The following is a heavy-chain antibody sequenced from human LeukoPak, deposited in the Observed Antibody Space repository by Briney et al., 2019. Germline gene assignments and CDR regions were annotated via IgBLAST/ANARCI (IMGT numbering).Heavy chain of an antibody. Sequence: GGSLRLSCAASGFTFSSYWMSWDRQAPGKGLEWVANIKQDGSEKYYVDSVKGRFTISRDNAKNSLYLQMNSLRAEDTAVYYCARAVHDYNDYQTPGYWGQGTLVTVSS. CDR1: GFTFSSYW. CDR2: IKQDGSEK. V-gene: IGHV3-7*03. CDR3: ARAVHDYNDYQTPGY. D-gene: IGHD4-11*01. J-gene: IGHJ4*02.